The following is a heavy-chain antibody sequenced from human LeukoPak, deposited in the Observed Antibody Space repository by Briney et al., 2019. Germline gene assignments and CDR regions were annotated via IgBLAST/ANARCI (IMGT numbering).Heavy chain of an antibody. CDR1: GGSFSGYY. Sequence: SETLSLTCAVYGGSFSGYYWSWIRQPPGKGLERIGEINHSGSTNYNPSLKGRVTISVDTSKNQFSLKLSSVTAADTAVYYCARPREFYYFDYWGQGTLVTVSS. D-gene: IGHD3-10*01. CDR3: ARPREFYYFDY. V-gene: IGHV4-34*01. J-gene: IGHJ4*02. CDR2: INHSGST.